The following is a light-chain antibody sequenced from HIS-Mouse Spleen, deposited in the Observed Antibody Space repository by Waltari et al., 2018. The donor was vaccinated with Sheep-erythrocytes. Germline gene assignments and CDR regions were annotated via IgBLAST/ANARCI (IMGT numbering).Light chain of an antibody. CDR2: EVS. Sequence: QSALTQPPSASGSPGQSFPISCTGTSSDVGGYNYLPWYQQHPAKAPTLMIYEVSKRPSGVPDRFSGSKSGNTASLTVSGLQAEDEADYYCSSYAGSNNWVFGGGTKLTVL. CDR3: SSYAGSNNWV. J-gene: IGLJ3*02. V-gene: IGLV2-8*01. CDR1: SSDVGGYNY.